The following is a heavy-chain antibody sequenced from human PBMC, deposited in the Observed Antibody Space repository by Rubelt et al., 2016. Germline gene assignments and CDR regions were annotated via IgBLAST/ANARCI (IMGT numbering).Heavy chain of an antibody. V-gene: IGHV4-34*01. CDR1: GGSFSGYY. CDR2: INHSGST. J-gene: IGHJ5*02. CDR3: ARDCPIPMIRDDGWFDP. Sequence: LPLTCAVYGGSFSGYYWSWIRQPPGKGLEWIGEINHSGSTNYNPSLKSRVTISVDTSKNQFSLKLSSVTAADTAVYYCARDCPIPMIRDDGWFDPWGQGTLVTVSS. D-gene: IGHD3-22*01.